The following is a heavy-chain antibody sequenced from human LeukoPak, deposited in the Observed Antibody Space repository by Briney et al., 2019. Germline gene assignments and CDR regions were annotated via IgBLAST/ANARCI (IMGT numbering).Heavy chain of an antibody. Sequence: GASVKVSCKASGGTFSSYAISWVRQAPGQGLEWMGRIIPNLGIANYTQKFQGRVTITADESTSTAYMELSSLRSEDTAVYYCARDAPYCSSTSCYAIFDYWGQGTLVTVSS. CDR2: IIPNLGIA. V-gene: IGHV1-69*04. CDR3: ARDAPYCSSTSCYAIFDY. CDR1: GGTFSSYA. D-gene: IGHD2-2*01. J-gene: IGHJ4*02.